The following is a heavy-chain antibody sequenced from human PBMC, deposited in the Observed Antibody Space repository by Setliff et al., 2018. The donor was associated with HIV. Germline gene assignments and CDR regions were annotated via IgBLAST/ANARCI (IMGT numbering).Heavy chain of an antibody. CDR2: INWNGGST. V-gene: IGHV3-20*04. Sequence: PGGSLRLSCAASGFTFDDYGMSWVRQTPRKGLEWVSGINWNGGSTGYADSVKGRFTISRDNGYSSLYLQMNGLRAEDTALYYCASHGGGRDYWGQGTLVTVSS. CDR3: ASHGGGRDY. J-gene: IGHJ4*02. CDR1: GFTFDDYG. D-gene: IGHD3-16*01.